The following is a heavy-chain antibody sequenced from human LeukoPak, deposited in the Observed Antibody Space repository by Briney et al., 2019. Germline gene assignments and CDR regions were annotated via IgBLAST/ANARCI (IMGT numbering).Heavy chain of an antibody. J-gene: IGHJ4*02. CDR2: ISYDGSNK. CDR3: ARFWNDGGGFDY. Sequence: GGSLRLSCAASGFTFSSYAMHWVRQAPGKGLEWVAVISYDGSNKYYADSVKGRFTISRDNAKNSLYLQMNSLRAEDTAVYYCARFWNDGGGFDYWGQGTLVTVSS. CDR1: GFTFSSYA. D-gene: IGHD1-1*01. V-gene: IGHV3-30*04.